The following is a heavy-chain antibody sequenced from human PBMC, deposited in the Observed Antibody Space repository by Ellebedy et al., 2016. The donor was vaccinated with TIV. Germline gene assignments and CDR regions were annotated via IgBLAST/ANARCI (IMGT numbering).Heavy chain of an antibody. CDR1: GGSISSYY. Sequence: MPSETLSLTCTVSGGSISSYYWSWIRQPPGKGLEWIGYISYSGSTNYNPSLKSRVTISVDTSKNQFSLRLKSVTAADTAVYYCAREVATIRGSFDYWGQGTLVTVSS. CDR2: ISYSGST. J-gene: IGHJ4*02. V-gene: IGHV4-59*12. CDR3: AREVATIRGSFDY. D-gene: IGHD5-12*01.